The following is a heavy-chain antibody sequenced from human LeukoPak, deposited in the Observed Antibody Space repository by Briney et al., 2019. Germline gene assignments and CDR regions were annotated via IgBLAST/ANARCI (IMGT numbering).Heavy chain of an antibody. J-gene: IGHJ4*02. CDR3: ARDLTGGGVADHYFDY. D-gene: IGHD3-16*01. V-gene: IGHV1-2*02. CDR2: INPNSGGT. CDR1: GYTLTGYY. Sequence: ASVKVSCKASGYTLTGYYMHWVRQAPGQGLEWMGWINPNSGGTNYAQKFQGRVTMTRDTSISTAYMELSRLRSDDTAVYYCARDLTGGGVADHYFDYWGQGTLVTVSS.